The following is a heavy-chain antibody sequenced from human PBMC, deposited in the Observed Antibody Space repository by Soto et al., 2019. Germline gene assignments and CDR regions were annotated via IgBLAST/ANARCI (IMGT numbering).Heavy chain of an antibody. J-gene: IGHJ5*02. CDR1: GGTFSSYA. CDR2: IIPIFGTA. Sequence: SVKVSCKASGGTFSSYAISWVRQAPGQGLEWMGGIIPIFGTANYAQKFQGRVTITADESTSTAYMELSSLRSEDTAVYYCARRAAPPETWFDPWGQGTLVTVSS. V-gene: IGHV1-69*13. CDR3: ARRAAPPETWFDP. D-gene: IGHD6-6*01.